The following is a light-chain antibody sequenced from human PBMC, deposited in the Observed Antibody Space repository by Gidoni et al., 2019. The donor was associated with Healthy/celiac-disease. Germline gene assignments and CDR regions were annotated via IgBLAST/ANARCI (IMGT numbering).Light chain of an antibody. CDR1: SSNIGSNT. CDR2: SNN. V-gene: IGLV1-44*01. CDR3: AAWDDSLNGQGV. J-gene: IGLJ2*01. Sequence: QSVLTQPPSASGPPGQRVTFSCSGSSSNIGSNTVNWYQQLPGTAPKLLIYSNNQRPSGVPDRFSGSKSGTSASLAISGLQSEDESDYYCAAWDDSLNGQGVFGGGTKLTVL.